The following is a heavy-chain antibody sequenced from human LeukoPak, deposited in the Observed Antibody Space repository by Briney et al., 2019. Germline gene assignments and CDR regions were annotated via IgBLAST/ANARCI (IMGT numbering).Heavy chain of an antibody. CDR1: GGSVSSGSHY. V-gene: IGHV4-61*01. CDR2: IYYSGST. Sequence: PSETLSLTCTVSGGSVSSGSHYWSWIRQPPGKGLEWIGYIYYSGSTKYNASLKSRVTISVDTSKNQFSLKLSSVTAADTAVYYCARVLFGSSSWYDSGAFDIWGQGTMVTVSS. CDR3: ARVLFGSSSWYDSGAFDI. J-gene: IGHJ3*02. D-gene: IGHD6-13*01.